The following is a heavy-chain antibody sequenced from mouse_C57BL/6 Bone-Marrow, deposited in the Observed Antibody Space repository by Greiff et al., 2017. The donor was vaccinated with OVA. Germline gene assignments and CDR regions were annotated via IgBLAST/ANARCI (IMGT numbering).Heavy chain of an antibody. V-gene: IGHV3-6*01. CDR3: ARASYYGSSGY. CDR2: ISYDGSN. CDR1: GYSITSGYY. D-gene: IGHD1-1*01. J-gene: IGHJ2*01. Sequence: EVKLVESGPGLVKPSQSLSLTCSVTGYSITSGYYWNWIRQFPGNKLEWMGYISYDGSNNYNPSPKNRLSLTRETSKKQFLLRLHSVATEDTATYYCARASYYGSSGYWGKGTTLTVSS.